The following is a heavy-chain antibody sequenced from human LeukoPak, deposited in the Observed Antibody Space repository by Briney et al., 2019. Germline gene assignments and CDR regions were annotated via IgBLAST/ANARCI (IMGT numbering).Heavy chain of an antibody. CDR3: ARQDRFCSPINCSPNWIDP. J-gene: IGHJ5*02. V-gene: IGHV4-39*01. D-gene: IGHD2-15*01. Sequence: SETLSLTCTVSGGSISRSGYYWGWIRQPPGKGLEWMGSIYYSGRTSYNPSLQTRVTISVDTSKNQFSLKLTSVAAADTAVYFCARQDRFCSPINCSPNWIDPWGQGTLVTVSS. CDR1: GGSISRSGYY. CDR2: IYYSGRT.